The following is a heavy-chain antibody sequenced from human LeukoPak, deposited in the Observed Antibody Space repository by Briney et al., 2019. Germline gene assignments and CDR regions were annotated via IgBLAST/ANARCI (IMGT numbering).Heavy chain of an antibody. CDR2: INRDGSTK. CDR3: TRDTEGSLDY. CDR1: RFTFSNSW. V-gene: IGHV3-7*01. J-gene: IGHJ4*02. Sequence: GGSLRLPCAASRFTFSNSWMARARQATGKGLQWVANINRDGSTKHYADSLKGRFTISRDNPKNSLYLQMNNLRADDTAVYYCTRDTEGSLDYWGQGILVTVAS. D-gene: IGHD1-26*01.